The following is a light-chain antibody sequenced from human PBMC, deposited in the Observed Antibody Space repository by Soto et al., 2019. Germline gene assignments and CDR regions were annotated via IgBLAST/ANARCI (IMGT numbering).Light chain of an antibody. V-gene: IGLV2-14*03. CDR2: DVS. J-gene: IGLJ1*01. CDR1: NSDIGNYDF. CDR3: TSYTSTSSLYV. Sequence: QSALTQPASVSGSPGQSITISCTGANSDIGNYDFVSWYRQHPGEAPKVLIFDVSNRPSGISNRFSGSKSGNTASLTIYGLQAEDEADYFCTSYTSTSSLYVIGT.